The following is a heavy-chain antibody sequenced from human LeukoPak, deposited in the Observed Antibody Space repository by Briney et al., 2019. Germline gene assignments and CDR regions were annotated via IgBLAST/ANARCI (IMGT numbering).Heavy chain of an antibody. J-gene: IGHJ6*03. D-gene: IGHD1-26*01. CDR1: GFTFSSYW. CDR2: IKQDGSEK. Sequence: GGSLRLSCAASGFTFSSYWMSWVRQAPGKGLEWVANIKQDGSEKYYVDSVKGRFTISRDNAKNSLYLQMNSLRAEDTAVYYCARGGSYYHYYYYMDVWGKGTTVTVSS. CDR3: ARGGSYYHYYYYMDV. V-gene: IGHV3-7*01.